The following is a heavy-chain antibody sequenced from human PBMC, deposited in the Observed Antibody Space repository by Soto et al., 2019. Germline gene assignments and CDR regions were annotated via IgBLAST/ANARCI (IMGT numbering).Heavy chain of an antibody. CDR1: GFTFGGYA. V-gene: IGHV3-23*01. D-gene: IGHD3-9*01. J-gene: IGHJ6*02. CDR3: AKNVWGITIFGGMDV. CDR2: ISGSGGST. Sequence: GGSLRLSCTASGFTFGGYAMTWFRQAPGKGLEWVSAISGSGGSTYYADSVKGRFTISRDNSKNTLYLQMNSLRAEDTAVYYCAKNVWGITIFGGMDVWGQGTTVTV.